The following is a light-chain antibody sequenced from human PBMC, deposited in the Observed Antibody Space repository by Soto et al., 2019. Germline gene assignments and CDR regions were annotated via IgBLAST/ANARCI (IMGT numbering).Light chain of an antibody. J-gene: IGKJ1*01. CDR1: QSVRTN. CDR3: QQYSNWPRT. CDR2: GAS. Sequence: EIVLTHSPGTLSLSPWEIATLSCRASQSVRTNYLAWYQQKRGQAPTLLIYGASTRATGIPARFSGSGSGTEFTLTISSLQSEDFAVYYCQQYSNWPRTFGQGTKVDIK. V-gene: IGKV3-15*01.